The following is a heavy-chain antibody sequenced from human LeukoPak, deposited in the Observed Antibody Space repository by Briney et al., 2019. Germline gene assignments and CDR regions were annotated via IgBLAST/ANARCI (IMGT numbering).Heavy chain of an antibody. CDR1: GGSISSSSYY. CDR3: TRHDSSGWDNWFDP. D-gene: IGHD6-19*01. CDR2: IYYSGST. J-gene: IGHJ5*02. Sequence: SETLSLTCTVSGGSISSSSYYWGWIRQPPGKGLEWIGSIYYSGSTYYNPSLKSRVTISVDTSKNQFSLKLSSVTAADTAAYYCTRHDSSGWDNWFDPWGQGTLVTVSS. V-gene: IGHV4-39*01.